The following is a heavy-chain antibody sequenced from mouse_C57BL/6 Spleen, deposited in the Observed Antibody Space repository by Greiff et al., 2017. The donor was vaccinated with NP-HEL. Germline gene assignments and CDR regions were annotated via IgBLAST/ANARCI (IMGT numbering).Heavy chain of an antibody. Sequence: QVQLQQSGPELVKPGASVKISCKASGYAFSSSWMNWVKQRPGKGLEWIGRIYPGDGDTNYNGKFTGKAKLTADKSSSTAYMQLSSLTSEDSAVYFCAREGDLMDDWGQGTSVTVSS. D-gene: IGHD3-3*01. J-gene: IGHJ4*01. CDR2: IYPGDGDT. V-gene: IGHV1-82*01. CDR1: GYAFSSSW. CDR3: AREGDLMDD.